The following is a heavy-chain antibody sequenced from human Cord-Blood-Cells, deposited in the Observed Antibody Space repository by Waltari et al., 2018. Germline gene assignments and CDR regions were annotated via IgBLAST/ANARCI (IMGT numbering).Heavy chain of an antibody. V-gene: IGHV1-24*01. D-gene: IGHD3-10*01. Sequence: QVQLVQSGAEGKKPGPSVKLSCKVSGYRLTDLSMHWVRQAPGKGLEWMGGFDPEDGETIYAQKFQGRVTMTEDTSTDTAYMELSSLRSEDTAVYYCATVVYYYGSGSLGYFDYWGQGTLVTVSS. J-gene: IGHJ4*02. CDR2: FDPEDGET. CDR3: ATVVYYYGSGSLGYFDY. CDR1: GYRLTDLS.